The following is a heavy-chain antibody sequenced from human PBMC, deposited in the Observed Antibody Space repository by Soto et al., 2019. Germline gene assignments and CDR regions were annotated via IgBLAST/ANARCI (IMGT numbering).Heavy chain of an antibody. CDR2: IDYSGST. V-gene: IGHV4-59*08. CDR3: ASRGGPVFAY. D-gene: IGHD3-16*01. CDR1: GGSISSYY. Sequence: QVQLQESGPGLVKPSETLSLTCTVSGGSISSYYWSWIRQPPGKGLEWIGYIDYSGSTNYNPSLKSRVTISVGTSKNQCSLELNSVTAADTAVYYCASRGGPVFAYWGQGTLVTVSS. J-gene: IGHJ4*02.